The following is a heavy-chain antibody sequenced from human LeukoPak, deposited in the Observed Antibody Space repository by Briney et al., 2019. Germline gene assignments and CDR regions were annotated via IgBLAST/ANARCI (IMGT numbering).Heavy chain of an antibody. CDR1: GFTFSSYG. V-gene: IGHV3-30*18. CDR3: AKADGVRGDYFDY. D-gene: IGHD3-3*01. J-gene: IGHJ4*02. Sequence: PGRSLRLSCAASGFTFSSYGMHWVRQAPGKGLEWVAVISYDGSNKYYADSVKGRFTISRDNSKNTLYLQMNSLRAEDTAVYYCAKADGVRGDYFDYWGQGTLVTVSS. CDR2: ISYDGSNK.